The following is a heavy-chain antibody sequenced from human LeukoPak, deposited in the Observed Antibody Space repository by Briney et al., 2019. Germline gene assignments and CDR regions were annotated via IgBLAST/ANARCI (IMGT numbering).Heavy chain of an antibody. Sequence: SVKVSCKASGYTFTSYGISWVRQAPGQGLEWMGGIIPIFGTANYAQKFQGRVTITADESTSTAYMELSSLRSEDTAVYYCARQPGTPPAFDIWGQGTMVTVSS. D-gene: IGHD7-27*01. V-gene: IGHV1-69*13. J-gene: IGHJ3*02. CDR3: ARQPGTPPAFDI. CDR2: IIPIFGTA. CDR1: GYTFTSYG.